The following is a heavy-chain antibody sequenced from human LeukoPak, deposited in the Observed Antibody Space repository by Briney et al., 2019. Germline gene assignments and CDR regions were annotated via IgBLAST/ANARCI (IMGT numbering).Heavy chain of an antibody. D-gene: IGHD3-22*01. CDR2: ISAYNGNT. CDR3: VRESGGYYGGAFDY. V-gene: IGHV1-18*01. CDR1: GYSFPNYG. Sequence: GASVKVSCKASGYSFPNYGINWVRQATGQGLEWMGWISAYNGNTNYAQKLQGRVTMTTDTSTSTAYMELRSLRSDDTAVYYCVRESGGYYGGAFDYWGQGTLVTVSS. J-gene: IGHJ4*02.